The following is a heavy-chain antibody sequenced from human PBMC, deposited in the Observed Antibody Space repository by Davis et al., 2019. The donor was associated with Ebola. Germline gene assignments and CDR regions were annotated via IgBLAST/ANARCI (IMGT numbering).Heavy chain of an antibody. J-gene: IGHJ4*02. CDR2: ISWNSGSI. CDR1: GFTFDDYA. V-gene: IGHV3-9*01. D-gene: IGHD6-13*01. CDR3: AKEGEQQLASDY. Sequence: PGGSLRLSCAASGFTFDDYAMHWVRQAPGKGLEWVSGISWNSGSIGYADSVKGRFTISRDNSKNTLYLQMNSLRAEDTAVYYCAKEGEQQLASDYWGQGTLVTVSS.